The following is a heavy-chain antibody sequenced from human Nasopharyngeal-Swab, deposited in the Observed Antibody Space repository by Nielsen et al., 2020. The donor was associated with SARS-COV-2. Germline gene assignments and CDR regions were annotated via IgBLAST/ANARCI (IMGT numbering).Heavy chain of an antibody. J-gene: IGHJ6*03. V-gene: IGHV3-49*03. CDR2: IRSKTYGETT. D-gene: IGHD3-22*01. Sequence: GGSLRLSCAVYGGSFSGYYWSWIRQPPGKGLEWVGFIRSKTYGETTDYAASVKGRFTISRDDSKSIAYLQMNSLRTEDTAVYYCTSQTYYYDSSETLYYYYMDVWGKGTTVTVSS. CDR3: TSQTYYYDSSETLYYYYMDV. CDR1: GGSFSGYY.